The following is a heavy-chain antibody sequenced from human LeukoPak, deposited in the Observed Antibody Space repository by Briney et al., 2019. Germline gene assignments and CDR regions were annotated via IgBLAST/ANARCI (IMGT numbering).Heavy chain of an antibody. CDR1: GFTFSSYA. CDR2: ISGSGGST. CDR3: AKDRSRIVGADFDY. J-gene: IGHJ4*02. V-gene: IGHV3-23*01. D-gene: IGHD1-26*01. Sequence: PGGSLRLSCAASGFTFSSYAMSWVRQAPGKGLEWVSAISGSGGSTYYADSVKGRFAISRDNSKNTLYLQMNSLRAEDTAVYYCAKDRSRIVGADFDYWGQGTLVTVSS.